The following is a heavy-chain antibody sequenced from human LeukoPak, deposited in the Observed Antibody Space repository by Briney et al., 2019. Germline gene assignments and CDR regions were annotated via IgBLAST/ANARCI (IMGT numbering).Heavy chain of an antibody. J-gene: IGHJ4*02. D-gene: IGHD2-15*01. V-gene: IGHV3-21*01. CDR2: ISSSSSYI. CDR1: GFTFSSYS. Sequence: GGSLRLSCAASGFTFSSYSMNWVRQAPGKGLEWVSSISSSSSYIYYADSVKGRFTISRDNAKNSLYLQRNSLRAEDRAVYYCARGGGVGLDYWGQGTLVTVSS. CDR3: ARGGGVGLDY.